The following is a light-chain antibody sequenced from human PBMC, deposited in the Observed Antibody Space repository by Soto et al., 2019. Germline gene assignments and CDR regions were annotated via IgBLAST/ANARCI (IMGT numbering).Light chain of an antibody. J-gene: IGKJ5*01. CDR2: GAS. Sequence: EIVLTQSPGTLSLSPGERATLSCRASQSVSSGYLAWYQQKPGQAPRLLIYGASSRATGIPDRFSGSGSGKDFTLTISRLEPEDFAVYYCQQYGSSPSITFGQGTRLEIK. V-gene: IGKV3-20*01. CDR3: QQYGSSPSIT. CDR1: QSVSSGY.